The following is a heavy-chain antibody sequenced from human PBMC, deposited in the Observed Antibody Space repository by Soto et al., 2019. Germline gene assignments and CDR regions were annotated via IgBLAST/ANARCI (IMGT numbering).Heavy chain of an antibody. Sequence: PAGSMGLSCAASGFTFNSYAMSWVRQAPGKGLEWVSAISGSGGSTYYADSVKGRFTISRDNSKNTLYLQMNSLRAEDTAVYYCANGRLGYCSGGSCYSVGYYYYGMDVWGQGTTVTVSS. D-gene: IGHD2-15*01. CDR2: ISGSGGST. CDR3: ANGRLGYCSGGSCYSVGYYYYGMDV. V-gene: IGHV3-23*01. CDR1: GFTFNSYA. J-gene: IGHJ6*02.